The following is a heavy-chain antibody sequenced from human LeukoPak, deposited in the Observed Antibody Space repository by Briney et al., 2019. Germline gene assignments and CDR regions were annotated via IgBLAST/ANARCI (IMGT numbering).Heavy chain of an antibody. CDR1: GFTFSSYS. CDR3: ARAGIAARRSLGY. D-gene: IGHD6-6*01. V-gene: IGHV3-21*01. CDR2: ISSSSSYI. J-gene: IGHJ4*02. Sequence: TGGSLRLSCAGSGFTFSSYSMNWVRQAPGKGLEWVSSISSSSSYIYYADSVKGRFTISRDNAKNSLYLQMNSLRAEDTAVYYCARAGIAARRSLGYWGQGTLVTVSS.